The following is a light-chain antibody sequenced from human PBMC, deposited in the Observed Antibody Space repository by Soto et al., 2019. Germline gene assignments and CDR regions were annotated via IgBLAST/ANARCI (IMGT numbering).Light chain of an antibody. CDR1: QSVSSDY. CDR2: GAS. J-gene: IGKJ2*01. Sequence: EIVLTQSPGTMSLSPGERATLSCRASQSVSSDYLAWYQQKPGQAPRLLIYGASVRATGIPDRFSGSGSGTDFTLTISSLEPEDFAVYYCQQYGSSSFTFGQGTKLEIK. CDR3: QQYGSSSFT. V-gene: IGKV3-20*01.